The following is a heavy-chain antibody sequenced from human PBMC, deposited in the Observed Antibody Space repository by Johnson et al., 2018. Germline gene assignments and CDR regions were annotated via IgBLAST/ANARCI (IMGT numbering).Heavy chain of an antibody. Sequence: VQLVESGGGLVQPGGSLRLSCVASGFSFSNYYISWVRRTPGRGLEWVANIKGDGSDKYYVKSVKGRFTISRDNAKNSLYLQMNSLRAEDTAVYYCAREGGGFDIWGQGTLVTVSS. CDR1: GFSFSNYY. D-gene: IGHD4-23*01. CDR3: AREGGGFDI. CDR2: IKGDGSDK. J-gene: IGHJ3*02. V-gene: IGHV3-7*01.